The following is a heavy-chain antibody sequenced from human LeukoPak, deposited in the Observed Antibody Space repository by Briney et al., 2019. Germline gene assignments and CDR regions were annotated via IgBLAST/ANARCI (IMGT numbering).Heavy chain of an antibody. CDR3: ASHYYGSGSYGSDAFDI. V-gene: IGHV3-7*01. Sequence: GSLRLFCAASGFTFSSYWMSWVRQAPGKGLEWVANIKQDGSEKYYVDSVKGRFTISRDNAKNSLYLQMNSLRAEDTAVYYCASHYYGSGSYGSDAFDIWGQGTMVTVSS. D-gene: IGHD3-10*01. J-gene: IGHJ3*02. CDR2: IKQDGSEK. CDR1: GFTFSSYW.